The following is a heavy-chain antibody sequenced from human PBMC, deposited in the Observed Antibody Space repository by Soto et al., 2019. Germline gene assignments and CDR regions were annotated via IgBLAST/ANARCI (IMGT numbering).Heavy chain of an antibody. D-gene: IGHD5-18*01. CDR2: ISWNSGNI. V-gene: IGHV3-9*01. Sequence: EVQLEESGGALVQPGRSLRLSCAASGFTFDAYAMHWVRQVLGKGLEWVSSISWNSGNIGYADYVKGRFTTSRDNAKNSLDLQMNSLRPEDTALYYCVRSKGGYSDGTPFDYWGQGTLVTVAS. J-gene: IGHJ4*02. CDR3: VRSKGGYSDGTPFDY. CDR1: GFTFDAYA.